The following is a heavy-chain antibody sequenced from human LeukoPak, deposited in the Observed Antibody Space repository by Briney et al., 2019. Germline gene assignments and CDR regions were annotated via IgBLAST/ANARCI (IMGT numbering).Heavy chain of an antibody. CDR2: ISYDGSNK. CDR3: AKALYDSSGLDAFDI. D-gene: IGHD3-22*01. Sequence: GGSLRLSCAASGFTFSSYGMHWVRQAPGKGLEWVAVISYDGSNKYYADSVKGRFTISRDNSKNTLYLQMNSLRAEDTAVYYCAKALYDSSGLDAFDIWGQGTMVTVS. CDR1: GFTFSSYG. J-gene: IGHJ3*02. V-gene: IGHV3-30*18.